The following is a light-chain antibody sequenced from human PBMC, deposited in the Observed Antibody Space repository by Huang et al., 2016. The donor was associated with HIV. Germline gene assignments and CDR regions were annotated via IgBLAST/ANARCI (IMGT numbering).Light chain of an antibody. CDR3: QQYDSYWT. V-gene: IGKV1-5*03. CDR2: KAS. Sequence: DVQMTQSPSTLSAYVGDRITITCRASQSINNYLAWYQQKAGKAHDLLIYKASTLDSGVPSRFSGGGSGKTFTLTISNLQPDDFATYYCQQYDSYWTFGQGTKVE. CDR1: QSINNY. J-gene: IGKJ1*01.